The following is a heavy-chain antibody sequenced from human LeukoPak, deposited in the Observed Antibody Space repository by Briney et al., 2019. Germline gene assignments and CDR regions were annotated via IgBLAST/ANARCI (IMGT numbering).Heavy chain of an antibody. CDR1: GFTFSSYE. Sequence: PGGSLRLSCAASGFTFSSYEMSWVRQAPGKGLEWVSYISSSGSTIYYADSVKGRFTISRDNAKNSLYLQMNSLRAEDTAVYYCARVFGYSSSWRYGGDYYYYMDVWGKGTTVTVSS. J-gene: IGHJ6*03. CDR3: ARVFGYSSSWRYGGDYYYYMDV. V-gene: IGHV3-48*03. D-gene: IGHD6-13*01. CDR2: ISSSGSTI.